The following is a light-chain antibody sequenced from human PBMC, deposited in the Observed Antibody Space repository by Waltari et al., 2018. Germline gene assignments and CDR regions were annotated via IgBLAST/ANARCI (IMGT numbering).Light chain of an antibody. V-gene: IGKV3-20*01. J-gene: IGKJ4*01. CDR3: QQYGGSPVT. CDR2: GAS. Sequence: DIVLTQSRRMLSLSTGERDTLSCRASQSVRSSYLAWYQQKPGQAPRLLIYGASSRATGIPDRFSGSGSGTDFTLTISRLEPEDFVVYYCQQYGGSPVTFGGGTKVEI. CDR1: QSVRSSY.